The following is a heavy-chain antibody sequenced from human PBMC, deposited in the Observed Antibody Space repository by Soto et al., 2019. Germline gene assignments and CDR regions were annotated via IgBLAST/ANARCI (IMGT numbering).Heavy chain of an antibody. CDR2: ISSNGGNT. J-gene: IGHJ6*03. CDR3: ARGDDRSNPFRFYYYYMDV. Sequence: EAQLAESGGGLVQPGGSLRLSCAASGFTLSSYAMHWVRQAPGKGLEYVSIISSNGGNTYYRDSVKGRFTISRDISKNTLYLQMGSLRDEDMAVYYCARGDDRSNPFRFYYYYMDVWGKGTTVTVSS. CDR1: GFTLSSYA. D-gene: IGHD3-3*01. V-gene: IGHV3-64*07.